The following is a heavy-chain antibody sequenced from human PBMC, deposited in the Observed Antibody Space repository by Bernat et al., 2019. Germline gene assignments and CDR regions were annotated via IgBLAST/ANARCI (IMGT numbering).Heavy chain of an antibody. V-gene: IGHV3-33*08. J-gene: IGHJ3*02. CDR2: IWYDGSNK. D-gene: IGHD3-22*01. Sequence: VQLVESGGGLVQPGGSLRLSCAASGFTFSSYGMHWVRQAPGKGLEWVAVIWYDGSNKYYADSVKGRFTISRDNSKNTLYLQMNSLRAEDTAVYYCAREIAYYYDSDAFDIWGQGTMVTVSS. CDR3: AREIAYYYDSDAFDI. CDR1: GFTFSSYG.